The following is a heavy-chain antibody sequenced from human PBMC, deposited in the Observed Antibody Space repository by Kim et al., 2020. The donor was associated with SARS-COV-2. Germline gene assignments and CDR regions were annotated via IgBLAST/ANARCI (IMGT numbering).Heavy chain of an antibody. CDR3: ARQGACSSTSGHGGFFDY. J-gene: IGHJ4*02. D-gene: IGHD2-2*01. Sequence: GESLKISCKGSGYSFTSYWIGWVRQMPGKGLEWMGIIYPGDSDTRYSPSFQGQVTISADKSISTAYLQWSSLKASDTAMYYCARQGACSSTSGHGGFFDYWGQRTLVTVSS. CDR2: IYPGDSDT. V-gene: IGHV5-51*01. CDR1: GYSFTSYW.